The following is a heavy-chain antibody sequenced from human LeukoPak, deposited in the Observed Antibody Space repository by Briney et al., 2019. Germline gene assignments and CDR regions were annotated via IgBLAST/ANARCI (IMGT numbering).Heavy chain of an antibody. Sequence: GASVKVSCKASGGTFSSYAISWVRQAPGQGLEWMEGIIPIFGTANYAQKFQGRVTITADESTSTAYMELSSLRSDDTAVYYCARDPEVTTTIFLLTNWFDPWGQGTLVTVSS. CDR1: GGTFSSYA. CDR3: ARDPEVTTTIFLLTNWFDP. CDR2: IIPIFGTA. D-gene: IGHD4-17*01. J-gene: IGHJ5*02. V-gene: IGHV1-69*13.